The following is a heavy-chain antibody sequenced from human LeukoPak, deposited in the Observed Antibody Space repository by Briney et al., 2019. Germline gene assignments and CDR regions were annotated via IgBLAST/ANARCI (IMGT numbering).Heavy chain of an antibody. D-gene: IGHD4-23*01. V-gene: IGHV3-66*01. J-gene: IGHJ4*02. CDR1: GFSVSSNY. CDR2: IHNDGST. CDR3: ARDRPYGGVGDFDY. Sequence: GGSLRLSCAASGFSVSSNYMNWVRQGPGKGLEWVSVIHNDGSTYYADSVKGRFTISRDNSKNTVFLQMNSLRGEDTAVYYCARDRPYGGVGDFDYWGQGTLVTVSS.